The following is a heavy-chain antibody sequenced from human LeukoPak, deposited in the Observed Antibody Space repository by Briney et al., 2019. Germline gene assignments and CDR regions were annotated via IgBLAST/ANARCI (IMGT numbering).Heavy chain of an antibody. CDR1: GFPFDDYG. Sequence: GGSLRLSCAASGFPFDDYGMSWVRQAPGKGLEWVSGISWSGGSTGYADSVKGRFTISRDNAKNSLYLQMNSLRAEDTALFYCARDAVLRNIAAAGYFDNWGQGTLVTVPS. J-gene: IGHJ4*02. V-gene: IGHV3-20*04. D-gene: IGHD6-13*01. CDR2: ISWSGGST. CDR3: ARDAVLRNIAAAGYFDN.